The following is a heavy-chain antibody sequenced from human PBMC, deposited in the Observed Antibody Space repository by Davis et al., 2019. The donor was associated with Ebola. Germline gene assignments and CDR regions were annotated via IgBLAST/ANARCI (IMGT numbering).Heavy chain of an antibody. CDR1: GGSISSSSYY. Sequence: SETLSLTCTVSGGSISSSSYYWGWIRQPPGKGLEWIGSIYYSGSTYYNPSLKSRVTISVDTSKNQFSLKLSSVTAADTAVYYCARDRGDYSSIYYYGMDVWGQGTTVTVSS. CDR3: ARDRGDYSSIYYYGMDV. V-gene: IGHV4-39*02. CDR2: IYYSGST. D-gene: IGHD4-11*01. J-gene: IGHJ6*02.